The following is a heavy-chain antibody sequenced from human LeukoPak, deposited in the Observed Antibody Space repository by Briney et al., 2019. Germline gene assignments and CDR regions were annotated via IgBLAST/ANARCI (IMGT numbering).Heavy chain of an antibody. V-gene: IGHV4-59*01. CDR1: SGSFRTYY. Sequence: SETLSLTCTVSSGSFRTYYWSWIRQPPGKGLEWIGYIYYSGSTNYNPSLKSRVTISVDTSKNQFSLKLNSVSAADTAVYYCARLTVPLRFDPWGQGTLVTVSS. CDR2: IYYSGST. J-gene: IGHJ5*02. D-gene: IGHD2-2*01. CDR3: ARLTVPLRFDP.